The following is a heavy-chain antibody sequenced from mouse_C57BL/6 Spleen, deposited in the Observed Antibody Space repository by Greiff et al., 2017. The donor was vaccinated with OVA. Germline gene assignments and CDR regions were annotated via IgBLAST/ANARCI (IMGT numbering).Heavy chain of an antibody. J-gene: IGHJ4*01. CDR1: GYSFTGYY. Sequence: EVQLQQSGPELVKPGASVKISCKASGYSFTGYYMHWVKQSSEKSLEWIGEINPSTGGTSYNQKFKGKATLTVDKSSSTAYMQLKSLTSEDSAVYYCARGDDYDGNYYAMDYWGQGTSVTVSS. V-gene: IGHV1-43*01. CDR2: INPSTGGT. D-gene: IGHD2-4*01. CDR3: ARGDDYDGNYYAMDY.